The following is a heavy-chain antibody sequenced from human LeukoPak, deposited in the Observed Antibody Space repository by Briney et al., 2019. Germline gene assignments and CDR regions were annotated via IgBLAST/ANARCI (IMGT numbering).Heavy chain of an antibody. J-gene: IGHJ4*02. CDR2: ISGSGGST. Sequence: GGSLRLSCAVSGFTFSEYAMSWVRQAPGKGLEWVSSISGSGGSTYHADSVKGRFTISRDNSKNTLSLQMNSLRAEDTALYYCAKDLSTAAKYYFDYWGQGTLVTVSS. V-gene: IGHV3-23*01. CDR3: AKDLSTAAKYYFDY. CDR1: GFTFSEYA. D-gene: IGHD2/OR15-2a*01.